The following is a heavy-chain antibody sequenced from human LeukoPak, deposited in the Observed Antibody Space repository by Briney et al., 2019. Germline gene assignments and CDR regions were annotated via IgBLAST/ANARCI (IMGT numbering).Heavy chain of an antibody. Sequence: GASVKVSCKVSGYTLTELSMHWVRQPPGKGLEWMGGFDPEDGETIYAQKFQGRVTMTEDTSTDTAYMELSSLRSEDTAVYYCATDVAVAGYYGMDVWGQGTTVTVSS. CDR3: ATDVAVAGYYGMDV. J-gene: IGHJ6*02. V-gene: IGHV1-24*01. D-gene: IGHD6-19*01. CDR2: FDPEDGET. CDR1: GYTLTELS.